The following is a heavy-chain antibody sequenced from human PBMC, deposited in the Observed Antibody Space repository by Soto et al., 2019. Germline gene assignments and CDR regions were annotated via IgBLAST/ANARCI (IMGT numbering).Heavy chain of an antibody. CDR3: ARGPAPYCSGGSCYSIWFDP. D-gene: IGHD2-15*01. CDR2: IYYSGST. CDR1: GGSISSGGYY. J-gene: IGHJ5*02. Sequence: QVQLQESGPGLVKPSQTLSLTCTVSGGSISSGGYYWSWIRQHPGKGLEWIGYIYYSGSTYYNPSLKSRVTISVDTSKNQFSLKLSSVTAADTAVYYCARGPAPYCSGGSCYSIWFDPWGQRTLVTVSS. V-gene: IGHV4-31*03.